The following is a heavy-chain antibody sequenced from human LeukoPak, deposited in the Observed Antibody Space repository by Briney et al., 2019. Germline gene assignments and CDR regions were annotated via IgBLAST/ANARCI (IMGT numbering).Heavy chain of an antibody. V-gene: IGHV1-69*04. CDR2: IIPIRGII. D-gene: IGHD1-26*01. J-gene: IGHJ6*02. CDR1: GGTFSSYA. Sequence: SVKVSCEASGGTFSSYAISWVRQAPGQGLEWMGRIIPIRGIINDAQKFQGRVTITADTSTSTAYMELSSLRSEDTAVYYCARVREWVLSSNYYYGMDVWGQGTTVTVSS. CDR3: ARVREWVLSSNYYYGMDV.